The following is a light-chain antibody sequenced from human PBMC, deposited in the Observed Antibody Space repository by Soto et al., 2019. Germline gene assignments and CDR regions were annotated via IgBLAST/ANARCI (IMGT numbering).Light chain of an antibody. J-gene: IGKJ1*01. Sequence: ELVFTQSPGTLSLSPGERATLSCRASQSVSSSYLAWYQQKPGQAPRLIIYGASSRETGILDRFSGSGSGTEFTLTISRLEPEDFAVYYCQQYGSFTWTFGQGTKVDIK. CDR3: QQYGSFTWT. CDR1: QSVSSSY. V-gene: IGKV3-20*01. CDR2: GAS.